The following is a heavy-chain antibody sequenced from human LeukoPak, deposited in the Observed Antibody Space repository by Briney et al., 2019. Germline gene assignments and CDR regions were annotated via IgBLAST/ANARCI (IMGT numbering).Heavy chain of an antibody. J-gene: IGHJ4*02. CDR3: MIVSYYFDY. D-gene: IGHD3-16*02. V-gene: IGHV1-18*01. Sequence: ASVKVSCKTSGYTFSNYDIYWVRQAPGQGLECMGWISAYNGDTNYAQKLQGRVTMTTDTSTSTAYMELRSLRSDDTAIYYCMIVSYYFDYWGQGTLVTVSS. CDR2: ISAYNGDT. CDR1: GYTFSNYD.